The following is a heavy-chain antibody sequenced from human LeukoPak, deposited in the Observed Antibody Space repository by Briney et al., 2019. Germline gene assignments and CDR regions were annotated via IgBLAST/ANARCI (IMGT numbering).Heavy chain of an antibody. Sequence: KTGGSLRLSCAASGFTFSSYSMNWVRQAPGKGLEWVSSISSSSSYIYYADSVKGRFTISRDNAKNSLYLQMNSLRAEDTAVYYCARGGLGDYIPSYWGQGTLVTVSS. CDR1: GFTFSSYS. CDR3: ARGGLGDYIPSY. CDR2: ISSSSSYI. J-gene: IGHJ4*02. V-gene: IGHV3-21*01. D-gene: IGHD4-17*01.